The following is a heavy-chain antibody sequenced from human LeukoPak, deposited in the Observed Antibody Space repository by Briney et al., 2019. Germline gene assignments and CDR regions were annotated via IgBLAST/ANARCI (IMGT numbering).Heavy chain of an antibody. J-gene: IGHJ4*02. Sequence: PSETLSLTCAAYGGSFSGYYWSWIRQPPGKGLEWIGEINHSGSTNYNPSLKSRVTISVDTSKNQFSLKLSSVTAADTAVYYCARDRTMVRGVIRTGIDYWGQGTLVTVSS. CDR3: ARDRTMVRGVIRTGIDY. CDR1: GGSFSGYY. V-gene: IGHV4-34*01. D-gene: IGHD3-10*01. CDR2: INHSGST.